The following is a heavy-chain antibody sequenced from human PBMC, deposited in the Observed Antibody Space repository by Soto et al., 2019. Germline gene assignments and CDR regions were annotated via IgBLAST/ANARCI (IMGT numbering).Heavy chain of an antibody. V-gene: IGHV3-30-3*01. CDR1: GFTFSNFV. CDR3: AAMHYNFWSGSVDY. CDR2: ISYDGSQK. Sequence: QVQLVESGGGVVQPGRSLRVSCSASGFTFSNFVMHWVHQGPGKGLEWVAIISYDGSQKHYADSVKGRFTISRDNSNKTLFLNMNSLRAEDTAVYYCAAMHYNFWSGSVDYWGQGIEVTVSS. J-gene: IGHJ4*02. D-gene: IGHD3-3*01.